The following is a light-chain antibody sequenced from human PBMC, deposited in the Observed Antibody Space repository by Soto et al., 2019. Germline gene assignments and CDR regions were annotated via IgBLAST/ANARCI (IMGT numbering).Light chain of an antibody. CDR2: DVS. Sequence: QSALTQPRSVSGSPGQSVTISCTGTSSDVGGYNYVSWYQQHPGKAPKLMIYDVSKRPSGVPDRFSGSKSGNTASLTISGLQAEDEADYYCRSYAGSPLYVFGTGTKLTVL. CDR3: RSYAGSPLYV. V-gene: IGLV2-11*01. CDR1: SSDVGGYNY. J-gene: IGLJ1*01.